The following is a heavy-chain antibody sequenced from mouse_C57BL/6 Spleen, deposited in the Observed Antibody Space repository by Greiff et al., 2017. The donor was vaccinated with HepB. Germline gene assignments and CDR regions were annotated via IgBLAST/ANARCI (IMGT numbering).Heavy chain of an antibody. J-gene: IGHJ3*01. V-gene: IGHV1-81*01. CDR3: ARGDSWFAY. CDR2: IYPRSGNT. Sequence: VQLVESGAELARPGASVKLSCKASGYTFTSYGISWVKQRTGQGLEWIGEIYPRSGNTYYNEKFKGKATLTADKSSRTAYMELRSLTSGDSAVYFCARGDSWFAYWAKGLWSLSLQ. CDR1: GYTFTSYG. D-gene: IGHD2-13*01.